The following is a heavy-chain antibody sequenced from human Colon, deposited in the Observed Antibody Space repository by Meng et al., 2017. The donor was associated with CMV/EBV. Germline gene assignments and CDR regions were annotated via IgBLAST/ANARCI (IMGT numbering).Heavy chain of an antibody. V-gene: IGHV1-18*01. CDR2: ISAYHGNT. CDR3: ARNYCSSVDCNLGDGLNM. D-gene: IGHD2-2*01. Sequence: ASVKVSCKASGYRFTSYGIDWVRQAPGQGLEWMGWISAYHGNTAYAHKFQDRVIMTTDTSTGTAYMELRRLTSDDTADYYCARNYCSSVDCNLGDGLNMWGQGTRVTVSS. J-gene: IGHJ3*02. CDR1: GYRFTSYG.